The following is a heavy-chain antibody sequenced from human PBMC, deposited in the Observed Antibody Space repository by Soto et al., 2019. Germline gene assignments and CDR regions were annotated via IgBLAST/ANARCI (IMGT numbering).Heavy chain of an antibody. Sequence: GGSLRLSCAASGSTFSSYWMSWVRQAPGKGLEWVANIKQDGSEKYYVDSVKGRFTISRDNAKNSLYLQMNSLRAEDTAVYYCARVGYDILTGYSTFDYWGQGTLVTVSS. J-gene: IGHJ4*02. CDR2: IKQDGSEK. CDR3: ARVGYDILTGYSTFDY. CDR1: GSTFSSYW. V-gene: IGHV3-7*03. D-gene: IGHD3-9*01.